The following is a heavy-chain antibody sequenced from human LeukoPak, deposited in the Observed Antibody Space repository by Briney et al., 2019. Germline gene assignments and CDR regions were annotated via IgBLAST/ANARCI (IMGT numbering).Heavy chain of an antibody. J-gene: IGHJ4*02. V-gene: IGHV4-39*07. CDR1: GGSIRDTTYC. D-gene: IGHD3-22*01. CDR3: ARAPHFFDISGSRYYFDY. CDR2: IYYSGNT. Sequence: SETLSLTCTVSGGSIRDTTYCWGWIRQPPGKGLEWIGSIYYSGNTYYNPSLMSRVTISVDTSKNQFSLNLSSVTAADTAVYYCARAPHFFDISGSRYYFDYWGQGTLVTVSS.